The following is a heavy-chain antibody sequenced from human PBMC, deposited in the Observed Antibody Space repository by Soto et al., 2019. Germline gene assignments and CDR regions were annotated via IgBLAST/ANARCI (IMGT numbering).Heavy chain of an antibody. CDR3: AKDFIMAAAGPIDY. CDR1: GFTFSSYA. CDR2: IIDSGGST. V-gene: IGHV3-23*01. Sequence: EVQLLESGGGLVQPGGSLRLSCAASGFTFSSYAMSWVHQAPGKGLEWVSAIIDSGGSTYYADSVKGRFTISRDNSKNTLYLQMTSLRADDTALYYCAKDFIMAAAGPIDYWGQGTLVTVSS. J-gene: IGHJ4*02. D-gene: IGHD6-13*01.